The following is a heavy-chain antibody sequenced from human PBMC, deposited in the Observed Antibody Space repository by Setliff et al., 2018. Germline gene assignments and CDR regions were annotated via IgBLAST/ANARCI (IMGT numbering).Heavy chain of an antibody. Sequence: GASVKVSCKASGYTFTGYYIHWVRQAPGQGLEWMGGTIPIFGTTDYAQKFQGRVTMTRDTSTSTVYMELSSLTSEDTAVYFCARGSRGFDYWGQGALVTVSS. V-gene: IGHV1-46*01. CDR3: ARGSRGFDY. CDR1: GYTFTGYY. CDR2: TIPIFGTT. J-gene: IGHJ4*02.